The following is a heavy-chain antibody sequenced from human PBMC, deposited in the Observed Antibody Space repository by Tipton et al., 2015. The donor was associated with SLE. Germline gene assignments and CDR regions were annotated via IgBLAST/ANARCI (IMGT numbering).Heavy chain of an antibody. CDR2: INHSGST. CDR3: ARGGGQQGRAFDI. J-gene: IGHJ3*02. V-gene: IGHV4-34*01. D-gene: IGHD6-13*01. CDR1: GGSFSGYY. Sequence: LRLSCAVYGGSFSGYYWSWIRQPPGKGLEWIGEINHSGSTNYNPSLKSRVTISVDTAKNQFSLMLSSVTAADTAVYYCARGGGQQGRAFDIWVQGTMVTVSS.